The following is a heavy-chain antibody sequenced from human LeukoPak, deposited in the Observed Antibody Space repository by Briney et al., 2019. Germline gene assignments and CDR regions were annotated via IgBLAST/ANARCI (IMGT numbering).Heavy chain of an antibody. V-gene: IGHV4-61*02. D-gene: IGHD6-6*01. CDR3: ARGRGIAARRDYYYMDV. CDR2: IYTSGST. Sequence: SQTLSLTCTVSGGSISSGSYYWSRIRQPARKGLEWIGRIYTSGSTNYTPSLKSRVTISVDTSKNQFSLKLSSVTAADTAVYYCARGRGIAARRDYYYMDVWGKGTTVAVSS. CDR1: GGSISSGSYY. J-gene: IGHJ6*03.